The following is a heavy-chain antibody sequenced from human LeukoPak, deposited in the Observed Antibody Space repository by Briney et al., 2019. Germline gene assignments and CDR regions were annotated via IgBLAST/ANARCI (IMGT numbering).Heavy chain of an antibody. V-gene: IGHV4-34*01. CDR1: GGSFSGYY. CDR2: INHSGST. J-gene: IGHJ5*02. CDR3: AGSYCSSTSCYTGAWFDP. Sequence: SETLSLTCAVYGGSFSGYYWSWIRQPPVKVLEWIGEINHSGSTNYNPSLKSRVTISVDTSKNQFSLKLSSVTAADTAVYYCAGSYCSSTSCYTGAWFDPWGQGTLVTVSS. D-gene: IGHD2-2*02.